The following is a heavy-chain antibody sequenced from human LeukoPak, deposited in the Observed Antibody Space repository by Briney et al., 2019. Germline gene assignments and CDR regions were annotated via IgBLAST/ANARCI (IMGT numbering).Heavy chain of an antibody. J-gene: IGHJ5*01. CDR2: IYYSGST. V-gene: IGHV4-59*01. Sequence: SETLSLTCTVSGGSISSYYWSWIRQPPGKGLEWIGYIYYSGSTNYNPSLKSRVTISVDTSKNQFSLKLSSVTAADTAVYYCARDRFGELFRFDSWGQGTLVTVSS. CDR1: GGSISSYY. D-gene: IGHD3-10*01. CDR3: ARDRFGELFRFDS.